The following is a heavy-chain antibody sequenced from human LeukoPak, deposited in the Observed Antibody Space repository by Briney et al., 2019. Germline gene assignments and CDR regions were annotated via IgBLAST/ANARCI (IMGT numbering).Heavy chain of an antibody. CDR1: GGSISTYY. Sequence: PSETLSLTCTVPGGSISTYYWSWIRQPPGKGLEWIGYIYYSGSSNYNPSPKSRVTISVDTSKRQFSLKLSSVTAADTAVYYCASRGGSSWYFDYWGQGTLVTVSS. J-gene: IGHJ4*02. CDR3: ASRGGSSWYFDY. V-gene: IGHV4-59*08. CDR2: IYYSGSS. D-gene: IGHD6-13*01.